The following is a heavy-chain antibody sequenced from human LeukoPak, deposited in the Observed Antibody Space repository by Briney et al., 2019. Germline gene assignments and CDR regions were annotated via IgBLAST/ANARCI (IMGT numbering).Heavy chain of an antibody. CDR3: AKGDSSGYYLGYWYFDL. V-gene: IGHV3-23*01. D-gene: IGHD3-22*01. CDR1: GFTFNNYA. CDR2: VSGSGDST. J-gene: IGHJ2*01. Sequence: GGSLRLSCAVSGFTFNNYAMTWVRQAPGKGLGWASGVSGSGDSTYHADPVKGRFSISRDNSKNTLYLQMNSRRAEDTAVYYCAKGDSSGYYLGYWYFDLWRRGTLVTVSS.